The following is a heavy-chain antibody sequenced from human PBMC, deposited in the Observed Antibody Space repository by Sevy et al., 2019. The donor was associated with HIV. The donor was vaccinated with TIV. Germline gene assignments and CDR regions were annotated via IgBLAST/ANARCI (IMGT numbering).Heavy chain of an antibody. V-gene: IGHV3-21*01. CDR3: ARVGCSITSCPLHDAFDI. Sequence: GGSLRLSCAASEFTFSDYTLTWVRQAPGKGLEWVSSISGFSNYMYYADSVKGRFAVSRDNARNSLYLQMSSLRAEDTAMYYCARVGCSITSCPLHDAFDIWGQGTMVTVSS. CDR1: EFTFSDYT. CDR2: ISGFSNYM. J-gene: IGHJ3*02. D-gene: IGHD2-2*01.